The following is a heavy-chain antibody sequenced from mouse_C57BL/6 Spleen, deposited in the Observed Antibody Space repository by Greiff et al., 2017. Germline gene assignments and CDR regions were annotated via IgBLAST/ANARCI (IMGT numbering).Heavy chain of an antibody. CDR3: ARYYYGSSYRYFDV. CDR1: GYTFTSYT. Sequence: VQLHQSGAELARPGASVKISCKASGYTFTSYTMHWVKQRPGQGLEWIGYINPSSGYTKYNQKFKDKATLTADKSSSTAYMQLSSLTSEDSAVYYCARYYYGSSYRYFDVWGTGTTVTVSS. D-gene: IGHD1-1*01. CDR2: INPSSGYT. V-gene: IGHV1-4*01. J-gene: IGHJ1*03.